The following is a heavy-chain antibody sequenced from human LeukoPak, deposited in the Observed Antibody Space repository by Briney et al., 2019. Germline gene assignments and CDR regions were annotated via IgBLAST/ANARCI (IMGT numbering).Heavy chain of an antibody. D-gene: IGHD1-26*01. CDR3: ARGQAKWELLNYAFDI. Sequence: SETLSLTCAVYGGSFSGYYWSWIRQPPGKGLEWIGRIYTSGSTNYNPSLKSRVTMSVDTSKNQFSLKLSSVTAADTAVYYCARGQAKWELLNYAFDIWGQGTMVTVSS. V-gene: IGHV4-59*10. CDR1: GGSFSGYY. CDR2: IYTSGST. J-gene: IGHJ3*02.